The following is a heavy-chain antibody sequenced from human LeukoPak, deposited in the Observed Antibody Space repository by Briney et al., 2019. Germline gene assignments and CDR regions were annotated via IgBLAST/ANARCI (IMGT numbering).Heavy chain of an antibody. Sequence: GGSLRLSCAASGFSFSSYSMNWVRQAPGKGLEWVSSISSSSSFIYYADSVKGRFTISRDNSKNTLYLQMNSLRAEDTAVYYCAREHALRWARFDYWGQGTLVTVSS. CDR3: AREHALRWARFDY. CDR1: GFSFSSYS. J-gene: IGHJ4*02. CDR2: ISSSSSFI. V-gene: IGHV3-21*01. D-gene: IGHD4-23*01.